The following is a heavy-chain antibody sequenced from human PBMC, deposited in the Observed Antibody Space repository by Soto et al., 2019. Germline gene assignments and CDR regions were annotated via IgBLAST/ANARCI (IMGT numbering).Heavy chain of an antibody. CDR2: IYHSGST. D-gene: IGHD6-19*01. V-gene: IGHV4-30-2*01. Sequence: QLQLQESGSGLVKPSQTLSLTCAVSGGSISSGGYSWSWIRQPPWKCLEWIGYIYHSGSTYYNPSLQSRVTISVDRSKNQFSLKLSSVPAADTAVYYCARAGGLGAVAVDYWGQGTLVTVSS. J-gene: IGHJ4*02. CDR1: GGSISSGGYS. CDR3: ARAGGLGAVAVDY.